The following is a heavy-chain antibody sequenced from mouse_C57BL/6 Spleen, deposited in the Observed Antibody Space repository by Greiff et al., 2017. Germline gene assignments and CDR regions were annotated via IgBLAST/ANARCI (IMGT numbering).Heavy chain of an antibody. V-gene: IGHV1-82*01. D-gene: IGHD3-1*01. J-gene: IGHJ2*01. CDR1: GYAFSSSW. CDR2: IYPGDGDT. CDR3: ARWPGRASRDYFDY. Sequence: QVQLKQSGPELVKPGASVKISCKASGYAFSSSWMNWVKQRPGKGLEWIGRIYPGDGDTNYNGKFKGKATLTADKSSSTAYMQLSSLTSEDSAVYFCARWPGRASRDYFDYWGQGTTLTVSS.